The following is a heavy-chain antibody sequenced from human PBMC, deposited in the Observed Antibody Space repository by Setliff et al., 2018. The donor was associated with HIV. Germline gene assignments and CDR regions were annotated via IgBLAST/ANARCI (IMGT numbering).Heavy chain of an antibody. D-gene: IGHD3-22*01. CDR1: GGSISRGAYY. Sequence: SETLSLTCTVSGGSISRGAYYWSWIRQHPGKGLEWIAYINNSGRIYYNPSLKSRVTISVDTSKNQFSLKLSSVTAADTAVYYCARALLIYYDSSGYYTNWGQGTLVTVSS. CDR2: INNSGRI. J-gene: IGHJ4*02. CDR3: ARALLIYYDSSGYYTN. V-gene: IGHV4-31*03.